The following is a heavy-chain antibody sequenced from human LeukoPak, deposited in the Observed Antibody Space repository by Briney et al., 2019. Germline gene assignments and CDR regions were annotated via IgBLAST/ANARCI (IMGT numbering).Heavy chain of an antibody. Sequence: PGGSLRLSCAASGFTFSSYAISWVRQAPGKGLEWVSAISGSGGSTYYADSVKGRFTISRDNSKNTLYLQMNSLRAEDTTVYYCAKSGDYYGSVSYYGFFDYWGQGTLVTVSS. CDR3: AKSGDYYGSVSYYGFFDY. CDR2: ISGSGGST. J-gene: IGHJ4*02. V-gene: IGHV3-23*01. CDR1: GFTFSSYA. D-gene: IGHD3-10*01.